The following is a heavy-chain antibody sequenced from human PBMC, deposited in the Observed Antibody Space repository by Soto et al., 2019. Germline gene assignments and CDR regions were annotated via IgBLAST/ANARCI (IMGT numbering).Heavy chain of an antibody. CDR1: GYTFTNYY. J-gene: IGHJ4*02. Sequence: QVQLVQSGAEVKKPGASVKVSCKASGYTFTNYYIHWVRQAPGQGLEWMGIINPGGGSTTYAQKFQDRVTMTRDTSTTTVYMELSSLRCADTAVYYCARAYSSTSPFDYWGQGTLVTVSS. V-gene: IGHV1-46*01. CDR3: ARAYSSTSPFDY. CDR2: INPGGGST. D-gene: IGHD6-19*01.